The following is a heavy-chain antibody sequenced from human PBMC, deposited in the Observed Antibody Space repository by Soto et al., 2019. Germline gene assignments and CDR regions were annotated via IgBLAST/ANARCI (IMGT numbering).Heavy chain of an antibody. Sequence: PSETLSLTCTVSGGSISSGGYYWSWIRQRPGKGLEWIGYIYFSGTTYYNPSLKSRVTISVDTSKSQFSLKLSSVTAADTAVYYCARRDRSGFSYWLDTWGQGTLVTVSS. CDR3: ARRDRSGFSYWLDT. CDR2: IYFSGTT. CDR1: GGSISSGGYY. D-gene: IGHD3-22*01. J-gene: IGHJ5*02. V-gene: IGHV4-31*03.